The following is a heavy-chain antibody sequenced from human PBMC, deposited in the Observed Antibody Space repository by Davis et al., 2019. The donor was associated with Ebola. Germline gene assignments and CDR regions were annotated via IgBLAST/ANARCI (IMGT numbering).Heavy chain of an antibody. CDR3: ARREGYCISTSCPNWFDP. CDR2: IYPGDSDT. CDR1: GYSFTSYW. Sequence: GESLKISCTGSGYSFTSYWIGWVRQMPGKGLEWMGIIYPGDSDTRYSPSFQGQVTISADKSISTAYLQWSSLKASDTAMYYCARREGYCISTSCPNWFDPWGQGTLVTVSS. V-gene: IGHV5-51*01. D-gene: IGHD2-2*01. J-gene: IGHJ5*02.